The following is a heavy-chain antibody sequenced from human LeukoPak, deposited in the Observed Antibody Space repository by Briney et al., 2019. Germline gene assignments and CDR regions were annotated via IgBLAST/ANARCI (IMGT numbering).Heavy chain of an antibody. D-gene: IGHD4-23*01. V-gene: IGHV3-23*01. CDR2: ISGSGGST. Sequence: GGSLRLSCAASGFTFSSYTMSWVRQAPGKGLEWVSAISGSGGSTYYADSVKGRFTISRDNSKNTRYLQMNSLRAEDTAVYYCAKDRGLTPRWYRYWGQGTLVTVSS. CDR3: AKDRGLTPRWYRY. CDR1: GFTFSSYT. J-gene: IGHJ4*02.